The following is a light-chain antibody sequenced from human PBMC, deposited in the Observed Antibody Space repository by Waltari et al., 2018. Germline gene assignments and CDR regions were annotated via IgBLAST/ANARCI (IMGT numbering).Light chain of an antibody. CDR1: TSHVGSYDL. J-gene: IGLJ3*02. CDR2: EVT. V-gene: IGLV2-23*02. Sequence: QSALAQPAYVSGSPGQSSTISCTGSTSHVGSYDLVSWYQQHPGQAPKLIIYEVTKMASGISDRFSGSKSGNTTSLTISGLQAGYEGDYYCCSYAGISTWVFGGGTKVTVL. CDR3: CSYAGISTWV.